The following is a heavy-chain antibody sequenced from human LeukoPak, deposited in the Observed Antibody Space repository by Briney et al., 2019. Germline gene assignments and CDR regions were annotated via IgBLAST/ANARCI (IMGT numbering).Heavy chain of an antibody. CDR3: AREPYDSSGYYYVPNWYFDL. V-gene: IGHV4-59*01. D-gene: IGHD3-22*01. CDR1: GGSISSYY. CDR2: IYYSGST. Sequence: SETLSLTCTVSGGSISSYYWSWIRQPPGKGLEWIGYIYYSGSTNYNPPLKSRVTISVDTSKNQFSLKLSSVTAADTAVYYCAREPYDSSGYYYVPNWYFDLWGRGTLVTVSS. J-gene: IGHJ2*01.